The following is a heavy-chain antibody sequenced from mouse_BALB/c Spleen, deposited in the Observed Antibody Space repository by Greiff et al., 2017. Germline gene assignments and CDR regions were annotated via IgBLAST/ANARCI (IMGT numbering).Heavy chain of an antibody. V-gene: IGHV5-17*02. CDR1: GFTFSSFG. CDR2: ISSGSSTI. D-gene: IGHD3-2*02. CDR3: ARGGFSHYYAMDY. J-gene: IGHJ4*01. Sequence: DVQLVESGGGLVQPGGSRKLSCAASGFTFSSFGMHWVRQAPEKGLEWVAYISSGSSTIYYADTVKGRFTISRDNPKNTLFLQMTSLRSEDTAMYYCARGGFSHYYAMDYWGQGTSVTVSS.